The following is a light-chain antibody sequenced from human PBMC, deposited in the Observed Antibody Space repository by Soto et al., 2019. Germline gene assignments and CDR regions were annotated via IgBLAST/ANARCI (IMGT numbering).Light chain of an antibody. CDR2: DAS. CDR1: QILSTG. Sequence: DIQLSQSPSSLSASLGDRVGISCRSRQILSTGLAWYQQKPRKAPKLLIYDASALPRGVPSRFSGSGSGTKFTLTIASLQPGDFATYYCQQYETFSGTFGPGTMV. CDR3: QQYETFSGT. J-gene: IGKJ1*01. V-gene: IGKV1-5*01.